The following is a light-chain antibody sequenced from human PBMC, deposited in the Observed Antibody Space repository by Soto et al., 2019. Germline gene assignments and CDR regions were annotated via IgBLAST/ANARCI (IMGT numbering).Light chain of an antibody. J-gene: IGKJ3*01. V-gene: IGKV1-33*01. CDR2: DAS. CDR3: QQYDNLPWVCT. CDR1: QDISNY. Sequence: DIQMTQSPSSLSASVGDRVTITCQASQDISNYLNWYQQKPGKAPKLLIYDASNLETGVPSRFSGSGSGTDFTFTISSLQPEDIATYYCQQYDNLPWVCTFGPGTKVDIK.